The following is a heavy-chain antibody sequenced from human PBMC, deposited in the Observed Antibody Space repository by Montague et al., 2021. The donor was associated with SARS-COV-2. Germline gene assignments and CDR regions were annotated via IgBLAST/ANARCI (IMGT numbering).Heavy chain of an antibody. Sequence: SETLSLTCTVSGGSISSYYWTWIRQPPGKGLEWIGYIYYSGSTNYNPSLKSRLTISVDTSKNQFSLKLSSVTAAATAVYYCAREKCGSYSGRRYYYYYHIDDWGKGTMVTVSS. V-gene: IGHV4-59*01. D-gene: IGHD1-26*01. CDR3: AREKCGSYSGRRYYYYYHIDD. CDR2: IYYSGST. CDR1: GGSISSYY. J-gene: IGHJ6*03.